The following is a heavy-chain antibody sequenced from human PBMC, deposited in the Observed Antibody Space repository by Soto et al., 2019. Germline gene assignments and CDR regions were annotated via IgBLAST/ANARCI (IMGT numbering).Heavy chain of an antibody. CDR2: VKSKSEGGTT. CDR1: GVSVRVAW. CDR3: VAGSPFEY. V-gene: IGHV3-15*05. Sequence: PGGSLRLSCAASGVSVRVAWVSWVRQAPGKGLEWIGRVKSKSEGGTTDYAALVKGRFTVSRDDSINTVSLQMDSLKMEDTAVYFWVAGSPFEYCGQGTLVTVSS. D-gene: IGHD2-21*01. J-gene: IGHJ4*02.